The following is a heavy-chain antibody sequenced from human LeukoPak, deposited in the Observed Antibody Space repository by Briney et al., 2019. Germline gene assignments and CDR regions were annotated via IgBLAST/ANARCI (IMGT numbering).Heavy chain of an antibody. CDR1: GYTFTSYY. Sequence: ASVKVSCKASGYTFTSYYMHWVRQAPGQGLEWMGIINPSGGSTSYAQKFQGRVTMTRDTSTSTVYMELSSLRSGDTAVYYCARAVTAANFDYWGQGTLVTVSS. J-gene: IGHJ4*02. V-gene: IGHV1-46*01. CDR3: ARAVTAANFDY. D-gene: IGHD2-21*02. CDR2: INPSGGST.